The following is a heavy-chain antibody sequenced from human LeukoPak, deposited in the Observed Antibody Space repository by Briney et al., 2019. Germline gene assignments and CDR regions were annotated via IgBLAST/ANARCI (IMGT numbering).Heavy chain of an antibody. CDR2: INPNSGGT. Sequence: ASVKVSCKASGYTFTGYYMHWVRRAPGQGLEWMGRINPNSGGTNYAQKFQGRVTMTRDTSISTAYMELSRLRSDDTAVYYCARVRSGSFFDYWGQGTLVTVSS. D-gene: IGHD1-26*01. J-gene: IGHJ4*02. CDR1: GYTFTGYY. V-gene: IGHV1-2*06. CDR3: ARVRSGSFFDY.